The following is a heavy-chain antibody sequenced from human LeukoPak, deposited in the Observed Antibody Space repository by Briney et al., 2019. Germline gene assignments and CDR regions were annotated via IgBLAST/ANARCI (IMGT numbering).Heavy chain of an antibody. Sequence: GASVKVSCKASGYTFTSYDIHWVRQAPGQGLELMGWINPNSGDTNYAQKFQGRVTRTRDTSISTAYMELSRLRSDDTAVYYCARDSHDYGDYEVAWYFDYWGQGTLVTVSS. CDR2: INPNSGDT. CDR1: GYTFTSYD. V-gene: IGHV1-2*02. J-gene: IGHJ4*02. CDR3: ARDSHDYGDYEVAWYFDY. D-gene: IGHD4-17*01.